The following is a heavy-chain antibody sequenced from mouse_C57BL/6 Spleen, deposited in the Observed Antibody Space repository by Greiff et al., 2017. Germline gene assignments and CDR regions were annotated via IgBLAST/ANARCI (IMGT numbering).Heavy chain of an antibody. Sequence: VQLQQPGAELVKPGASVKLSCKASGYTFTSYWMHWVKQRPGQGLEWIGMIHPNSGSTNYNEKFKSKATLTVDKSSSTAYMLLSRRTSEDAAVYYCGGTGLRRYAMDYWGQGTSVTVSA. D-gene: IGHD2-4*01. CDR1: GYTFTSYW. CDR2: IHPNSGST. J-gene: IGHJ4*01. CDR3: GGTGLRRYAMDY. V-gene: IGHV1-64*01.